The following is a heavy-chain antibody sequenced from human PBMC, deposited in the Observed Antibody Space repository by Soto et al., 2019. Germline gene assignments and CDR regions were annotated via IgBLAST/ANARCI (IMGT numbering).Heavy chain of an antibody. V-gene: IGHV4-30-4*01. J-gene: IGHJ4*02. CDR3: ARDPADSSGYYTPYYFDY. CDR2: IYYSGST. D-gene: IGHD3-22*01. Sequence: SETLSLTCTVSGGSISSGDYYWSWIRQPPGKGLEWIGYIYYSGSTYYNPSLKSRVTISVDTSKNQFSLKLSSVTAADTAVYYCARDPADSSGYYTPYYFDYWGQGTLVTVSS. CDR1: GGSISSGDYY.